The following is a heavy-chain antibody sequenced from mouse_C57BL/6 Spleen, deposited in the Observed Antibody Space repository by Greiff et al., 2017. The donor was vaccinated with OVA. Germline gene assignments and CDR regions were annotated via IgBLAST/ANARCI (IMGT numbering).Heavy chain of an antibody. J-gene: IGHJ4*01. V-gene: IGHV5-17*01. D-gene: IGHD4-1*01. CDR2: ISSGSSTI. Sequence: EVKLVESGGGLVKPGGSLKLSCAASGFTFSDYGMHWVRQAPEKGLEWVAYISSGSSTIYYADTVKGRFTISRDNAKNTLFLQMTSLRYEDTAMYYCARDWDEGAMDYWGQGTSVTVSS. CDR3: ARDWDEGAMDY. CDR1: GFTFSDYG.